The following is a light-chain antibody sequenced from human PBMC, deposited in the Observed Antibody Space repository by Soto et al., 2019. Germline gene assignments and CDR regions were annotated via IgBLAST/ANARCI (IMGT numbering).Light chain of an antibody. CDR1: SSNIGSNS. CDR2: NNN. CDR3: AAWDDSLNGVV. J-gene: IGLJ2*01. Sequence: QSVLTQPPSASGTPGQRVTISCSGSSSNIGSNSINWYLQFPGTAPKLLIYNNNQRPSGVPDRFSGSKFGTSVSLAISGLQSEDEADYYCAAWDDSLNGVVFGGGTKLTVL. V-gene: IGLV1-44*01.